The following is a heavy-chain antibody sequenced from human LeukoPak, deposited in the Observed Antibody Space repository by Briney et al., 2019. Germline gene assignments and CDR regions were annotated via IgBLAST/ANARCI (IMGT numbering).Heavy chain of an antibody. CDR3: TKVRSGSSNWALRVFDY. CDR1: GFTFSSEA. Sequence: GGSLRLSCAVSGFTFSSEAMGWVRQLPGGGLEWVSTISPAGGTTYYAESMKGRFTISRDNSKSTLYLQMNSLRVDDTAVYYCTKVRSGSSNWALRVFDYWGQGALVTVSS. D-gene: IGHD6-13*01. J-gene: IGHJ4*02. CDR2: ISPAGGTT. V-gene: IGHV3-23*01.